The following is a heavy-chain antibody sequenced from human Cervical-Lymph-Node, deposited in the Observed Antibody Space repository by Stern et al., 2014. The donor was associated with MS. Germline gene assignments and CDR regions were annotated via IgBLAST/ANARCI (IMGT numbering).Heavy chain of an antibody. V-gene: IGHV4-61*02. J-gene: IGHJ6*02. Sequence: QLQLQESGPGLVKPSQTLSLTCTVSGGSISSGSYYWSWIRQPAGKGLEWIGRIYTSGSTNYNPSLKRRVTISVDTSKNQFPLKLSLGTAADTAVYYCARDCRLRYFDNYGMDVWGQGTTVTVSS. CDR3: ARDCRLRYFDNYGMDV. D-gene: IGHD3-9*01. CDR2: IYTSGST. CDR1: GGSISSGSYY.